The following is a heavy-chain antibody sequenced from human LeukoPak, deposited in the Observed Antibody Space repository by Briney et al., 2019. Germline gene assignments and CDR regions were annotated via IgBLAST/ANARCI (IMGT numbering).Heavy chain of an antibody. Sequence: PGGSLRLSCAASGFTFSSYSMNWVRRAPGKGLEWVSSISSSSSYIYYADSVKGRFTISRDNAKNSLYLQMNSLRAEDTAVYYCARDRDYDYVWGSSPMDVWGQGTTVTVSS. J-gene: IGHJ6*02. CDR2: ISSSSSYI. CDR1: GFTFSSYS. D-gene: IGHD3-16*01. CDR3: ARDRDYDYVWGSSPMDV. V-gene: IGHV3-21*01.